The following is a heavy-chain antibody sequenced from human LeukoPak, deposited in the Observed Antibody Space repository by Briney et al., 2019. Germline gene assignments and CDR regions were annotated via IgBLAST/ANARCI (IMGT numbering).Heavy chain of an antibody. CDR3: ARVRHSGYDL. D-gene: IGHD5-12*01. J-gene: IGHJ4*02. V-gene: IGHV4-59*01. CDR2: IYYSGST. Sequence: SETLSLTYTVSGGSISSYYWSWIRQPPGKGLEWIGYIYYSGSTNYNPSLKSRVTISVDTSKNQFSLKLSSVTAADTAVYYCARVRHSGYDLWGQGTLVTVSS. CDR1: GGSISSYY.